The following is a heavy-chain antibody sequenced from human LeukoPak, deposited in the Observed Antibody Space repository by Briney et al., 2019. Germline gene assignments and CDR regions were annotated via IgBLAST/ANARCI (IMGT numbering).Heavy chain of an antibody. V-gene: IGHV4-34*01. D-gene: IGHD1-26*01. CDR2: INHSGST. CDR3: ARDLESGSYEHYFDF. Sequence: GSLRLSCAASGFTFSNAWMSWVRQAPGKGLEWIGEINHSGSTNYNPSLKSRVTISVDTSKNQFSLKLSSVTPEDTAVYYCARDLESGSYEHYFDFWGQGTLVTVSS. CDR1: GFTFSNAW. J-gene: IGHJ4*02.